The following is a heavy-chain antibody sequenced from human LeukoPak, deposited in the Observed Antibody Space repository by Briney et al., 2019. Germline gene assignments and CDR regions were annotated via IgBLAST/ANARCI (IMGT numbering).Heavy chain of an antibody. V-gene: IGHV3-30*18. Sequence: PGGSLRLSCAASGFTFSNFGMHWVRQAPGKGLEWMAVISYDGKVTYYADSVKGRFTISRDNSKNTLYLQMDSLRAEDTAVYYCAKDVGITMVRGVKPVDYWGQGTLVTVSS. J-gene: IGHJ4*02. CDR3: AKDVGITMVRGVKPVDY. CDR2: ISYDGKVT. CDR1: GFTFSNFG. D-gene: IGHD3-10*01.